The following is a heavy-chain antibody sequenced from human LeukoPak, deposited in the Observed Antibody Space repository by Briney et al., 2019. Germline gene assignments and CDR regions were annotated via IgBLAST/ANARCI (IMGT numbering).Heavy chain of an antibody. V-gene: IGHV4-59*01. CDR1: GGSISNYY. CDR3: ARGVSFFDY. J-gene: IGHJ4*02. Sequence: SETLSLTCTVSGGSISNYYWTWIRQPPGKGLEWIGFISYSGNTNYNPSLKSRVTISLDTSKNQFSLKLSSVTAADTAVYYCARGVSFFDYWGQGTLVTVSS. CDR2: ISYSGNT. D-gene: IGHD2-15*01.